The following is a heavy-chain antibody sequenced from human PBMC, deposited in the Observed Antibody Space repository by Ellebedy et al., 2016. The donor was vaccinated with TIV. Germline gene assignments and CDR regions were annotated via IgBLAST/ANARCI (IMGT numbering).Heavy chain of an antibody. V-gene: IGHV1-18*04. Sequence: AASVKVSCKASGYMLINYDISWVRQAPGQGLEWMGWTSAYNGNTNYAQHLQGRVTMTTDTSTSTAYMELRSLRSDDTAVYYCARKYCGGDCYIVDSWGQGTLVTVSA. CDR1: GYMLINYD. D-gene: IGHD2-21*01. CDR2: TSAYNGNT. CDR3: ARKYCGGDCYIVDS. J-gene: IGHJ4*02.